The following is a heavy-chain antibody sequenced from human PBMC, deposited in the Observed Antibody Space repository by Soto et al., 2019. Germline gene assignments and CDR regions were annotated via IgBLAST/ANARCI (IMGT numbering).Heavy chain of an antibody. CDR3: ATDRGYSSGWYRAFEI. CDR2: FDPEDGET. V-gene: IGHV1-24*01. CDR1: GYTLTELS. J-gene: IGHJ3*02. Sequence: ASVKVSCKVSGYTLTELSMHWVRQAPGKGLEWMGGFDPEDGETIYAQKFQGRVTMTEDTSTDTAYMELSSLRSEDTAVYYCATDRGYSSGWYRAFEIWGQGTMVTVSS. D-gene: IGHD6-19*01.